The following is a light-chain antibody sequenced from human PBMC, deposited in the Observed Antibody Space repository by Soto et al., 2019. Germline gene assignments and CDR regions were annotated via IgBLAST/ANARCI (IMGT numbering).Light chain of an antibody. V-gene: IGLV2-14*03. CDR2: DVD. CDR1: SSDVGGYND. CDR3: SSYTSSSTRV. Sequence: QSALTQPASVSGSPGQWITISCTGTSSDVGGYNDVSWYQQYPGKAPKVVIYDVDNRPSGVSHRFSGSKSGNAASLTISGLQDEDEADYYCSSYTSSSTRVFGTGTKLTVL. J-gene: IGLJ1*01.